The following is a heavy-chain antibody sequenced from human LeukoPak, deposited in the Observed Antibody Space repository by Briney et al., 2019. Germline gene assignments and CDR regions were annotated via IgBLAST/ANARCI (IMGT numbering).Heavy chain of an antibody. D-gene: IGHD3-10*01. J-gene: IGHJ3*02. V-gene: IGHV3-30-3*01. CDR3: ANGDRTDKDYYGSGSYYSLDAFDI. CDR1: GFTFSSYA. Sequence: PGGSLRLSCAASGFTFSSYAMHWVRQAPGKGLEWVAVISYDGSNKYYADSVKGRFTISRDNSKNTLYLQMNSLRAEDTAVYYCANGDRTDKDYYGSGSYYSLDAFDIWGQGTMVTVSS. CDR2: ISYDGSNK.